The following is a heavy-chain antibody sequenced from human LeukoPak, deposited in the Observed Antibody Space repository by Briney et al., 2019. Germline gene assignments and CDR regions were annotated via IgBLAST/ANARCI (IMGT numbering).Heavy chain of an antibody. CDR2: IYISGST. D-gene: IGHD6-13*01. V-gene: IGHV4-4*07. J-gene: IGHJ6*02. CDR1: GASVSNYY. CDR3: ARAPYFFRPAAGIARDYYYYYGMDV. Sequence: SSETLSLTCIVSGASVSNYYWTWIRQPPGKGLEWIGRIYISGSTNYNPSLKSRVTMSVDTSKNQFSLKLSSVTAADTAVYYCARAPYFFRPAAGIARDYYYYYGMDVWGQGTTVTVSS.